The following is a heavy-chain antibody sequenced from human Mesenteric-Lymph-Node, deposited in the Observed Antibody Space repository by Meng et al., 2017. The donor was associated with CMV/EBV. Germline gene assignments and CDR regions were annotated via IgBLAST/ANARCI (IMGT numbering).Heavy chain of an antibody. Sequence: GESLKISCAASGFPFSSNAMNWVRQAPGKGLEWVSSISSSSSYIYYADSVKGRFTISRDNAKNSLYLQMNSLRAEDTAVYYCARDLSISWLSDYWGQGTLVTVSS. CDR1: GFPFSSNA. V-gene: IGHV3-21*01. CDR2: ISSSSSYI. D-gene: IGHD6-13*01. J-gene: IGHJ4*02. CDR3: ARDLSISWLSDY.